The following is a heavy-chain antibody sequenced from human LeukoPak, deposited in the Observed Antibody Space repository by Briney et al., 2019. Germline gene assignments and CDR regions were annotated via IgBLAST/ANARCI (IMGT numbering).Heavy chain of an antibody. V-gene: IGHV1-8*01. CDR2: MNPNSGNT. J-gene: IGHJ3*02. D-gene: IGHD2-15*01. Sequence: GAPVKVSCKASGYTFTSYDINWVRQATGQGLEWMGWMNPNSGNTGYAQKFQGRVTMTRNTSMSTAYMELSSLRSEDTAVYYCAGLGYCSGGSCSDAFDIWGQGTMVTVSS. CDR1: GYTFTSYD. CDR3: AGLGYCSGGSCSDAFDI.